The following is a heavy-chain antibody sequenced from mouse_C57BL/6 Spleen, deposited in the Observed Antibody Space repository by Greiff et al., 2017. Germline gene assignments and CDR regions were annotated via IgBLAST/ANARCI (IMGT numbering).Heavy chain of an antibody. CDR3: ARGLRWYCDV. CDR1: GYTFTSYW. J-gene: IGHJ1*03. Sequence: VQLQQPGAELVMPGASVKLSCKASGYTFTSYWMHWVKQRPGQGLEWIGEIDPSDSYTNYNQKFKGKSTLTVDKSSSTAYMQLSSLTSEDSAVYYCARGLRWYCDVWGTGTTVTVSS. D-gene: IGHD2-4*01. CDR2: IDPSDSYT. V-gene: IGHV1-69*01.